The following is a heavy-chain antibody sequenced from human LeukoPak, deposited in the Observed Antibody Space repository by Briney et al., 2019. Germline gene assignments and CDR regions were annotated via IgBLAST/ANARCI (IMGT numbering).Heavy chain of an antibody. CDR1: GGSISSYY. CDR3: ARGNSGSYYGGEFFDY. CDR2: IYYSGST. V-gene: IGHV4-59*01. J-gene: IGHJ4*02. D-gene: IGHD1-26*01. Sequence: SETLSLTCTVSGGSISSYYWNWIRQPPGKRLEWIGHIYYSGSTDYNPSLKSRVTLSVDTSKNQFSLKLSSVTAADTAVYYCARGNSGSYYGGEFFDYWGQGTLVTVSS.